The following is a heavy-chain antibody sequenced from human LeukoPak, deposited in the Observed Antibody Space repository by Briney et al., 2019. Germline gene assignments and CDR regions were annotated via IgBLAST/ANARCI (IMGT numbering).Heavy chain of an antibody. CDR1: GGSISSETYY. V-gene: IGHV4-39*01. Sequence: SETLSLTCNVCGGSISSETYYWGWIRQSPGKGLEWIGSVHYTGSSYDNAALQSRLTISVDTSKSQISLRLRSVTAADTAVYYCARHDCSSTNCRCFDYWGQGTLVTVSS. CDR2: VHYTGSS. D-gene: IGHD2-2*01. J-gene: IGHJ4*02. CDR3: ARHDCSSTNCRCFDY.